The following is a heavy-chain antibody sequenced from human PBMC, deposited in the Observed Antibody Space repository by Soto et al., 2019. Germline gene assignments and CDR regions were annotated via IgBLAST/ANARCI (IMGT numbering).Heavy chain of an antibody. D-gene: IGHD3-22*01. CDR3: AREGGRRNYYDSSGFLFDY. Sequence: ASVKVSCKASGYTFTDYYIHWVRQAPGQGLEWTGIIDPSGGSTSYGQSFQDRITVSRDTSTSTVYMELRSLRFEDTAVYFCAREGGRRNYYDSSGFLFDYWGQGTLVTVSS. CDR2: IDPSGGST. J-gene: IGHJ4*02. CDR1: GYTFTDYY. V-gene: IGHV1-46*01.